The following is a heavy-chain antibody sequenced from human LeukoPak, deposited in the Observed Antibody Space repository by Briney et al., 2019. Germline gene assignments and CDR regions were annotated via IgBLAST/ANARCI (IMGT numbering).Heavy chain of an antibody. V-gene: IGHV1-8*03. Sequence: ASVKVSCKASGFTFTNYDINWVRQATGQGLEWMGWMTPNSANTGYAQKFQGRVTFTRNTSISTAYMELSSLRSEDTVLYYCASGTYGADAFDIWGQGTMVTVSS. CDR2: MTPNSANT. D-gene: IGHD4-17*01. J-gene: IGHJ3*02. CDR3: ASGTYGADAFDI. CDR1: GFTFTNYD.